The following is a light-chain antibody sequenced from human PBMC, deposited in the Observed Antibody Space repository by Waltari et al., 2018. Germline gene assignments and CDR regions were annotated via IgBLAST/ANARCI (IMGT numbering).Light chain of an antibody. CDR1: SRDVGGYNY. J-gene: IGLJ2*01. CDR2: EVS. CDR3: NSYTNSKTQI. Sequence: QSALTQPASVSGSPGQSLPISCTGTSRDVGGYNYVTWYQQHPGKAPKLMIYEVSYRPSGVSTRFSGSKSGNTASLTISGLQAEDEADYYCNSYTNSKTQIFGGGTKLTVL. V-gene: IGLV2-14*01.